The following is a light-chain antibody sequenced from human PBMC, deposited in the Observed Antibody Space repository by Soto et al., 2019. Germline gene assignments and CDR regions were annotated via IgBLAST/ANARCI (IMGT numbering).Light chain of an antibody. CDR3: QHYVNWPLT. CDR2: DTS. J-gene: IGKJ4*01. Sequence: EIVFTQSPGTLSLSPGEGATLSCRASQGIGDTLAWYQQKPGQTPRLLIYDTSIRATGVPARFSGSRSGAEFTLTISSLQSEDFAVYYCQHYVNWPLTFGGGTKVDIK. V-gene: IGKV3-15*01. CDR1: QGIGDT.